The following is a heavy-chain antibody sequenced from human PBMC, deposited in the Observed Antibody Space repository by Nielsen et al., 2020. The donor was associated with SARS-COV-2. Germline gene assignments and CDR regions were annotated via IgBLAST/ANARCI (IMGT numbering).Heavy chain of an antibody. J-gene: IGHJ6*03. D-gene: IGHD1-26*01. CDR3: TSIVGATSRWYYYTDV. Sequence: GESLKISCAASGFTFSGSAMHWVRQASGKGLEWVGRIRSKANSYATAYAASVKGRFTISRDDSKNTAYLQMNSLKTEDTAVYYCTSIVGATSRWYYYTDVWGKGTTVTVSS. CDR2: IRSKANSYAT. CDR1: GFTFSGSA. V-gene: IGHV3-73*01.